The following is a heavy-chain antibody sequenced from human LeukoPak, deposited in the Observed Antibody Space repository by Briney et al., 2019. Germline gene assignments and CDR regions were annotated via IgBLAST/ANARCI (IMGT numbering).Heavy chain of an antibody. D-gene: IGHD2-15*01. J-gene: IGHJ4*02. V-gene: IGHV4-59*01. CDR3: ARQRGWYYLDF. Sequence: PSETLSLTCTVSGRSISSYYWSWIPQPPGKGLEWIGYIYYSGSTNYNPSLKSRVTISVDTSKNQFSLKLSSVTAADTAVYYCARQRGWYYLDFWGQGILVTVSS. CDR2: IYYSGST. CDR1: GRSISSYY.